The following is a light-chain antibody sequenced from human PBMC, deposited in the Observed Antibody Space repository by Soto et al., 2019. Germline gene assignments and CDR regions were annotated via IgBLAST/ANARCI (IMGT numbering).Light chain of an antibody. CDR3: QQYGTSPFT. V-gene: IGKV3-20*01. CDR1: QSVSSSY. CDR2: GTS. J-gene: IGKJ3*01. Sequence: EIVLTQSPGTLSLFPGERATLSCRASQSVSSSYLAWYQQKPGQAPSLLIYGTSSRATGIPYRFSGSGSGTDFTLTISRLEPEDFAVYYCQQYGTSPFTFGPGTKVDIK.